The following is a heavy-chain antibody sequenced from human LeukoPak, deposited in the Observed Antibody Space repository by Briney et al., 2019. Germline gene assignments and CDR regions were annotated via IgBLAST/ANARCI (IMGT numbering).Heavy chain of an antibody. CDR2: IYPGDSDT. J-gene: IGHJ6*02. CDR3: ARTRDSGSYLIYYYYGMDV. V-gene: IGHV5-51*01. D-gene: IGHD1-26*01. Sequence: KIGESLRISCKGSGYSFTSYWTAWVRQMPGKGLEWMGIIYPGDSDTRYSPSFQGQVTISADKSISTAYLQWSSLKASDTAMYYCARTRDSGSYLIYYYYGMDVWGQGTTVTVSS. CDR1: GYSFTSYW.